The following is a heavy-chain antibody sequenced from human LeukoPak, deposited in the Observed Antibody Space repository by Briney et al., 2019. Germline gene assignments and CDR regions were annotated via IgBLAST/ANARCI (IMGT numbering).Heavy chain of an antibody. D-gene: IGHD1/OR15-1a*01. CDR3: ARDEGYNWNTYGMDV. J-gene: IGHJ6*02. CDR1: GYTFTSYY. V-gene: IGHV1-46*01. CDR2: FNPSGGST. Sequence: GASVKVSCKASGYTFTSYYMHWVRQAPGQGLEWMGIFNPSGGSTSYAQKFQGRVTMTRDTSTSTVYMGLSSLRSEDTAVYYCARDEGYNWNTYGMDVWGQGTTVTVSS.